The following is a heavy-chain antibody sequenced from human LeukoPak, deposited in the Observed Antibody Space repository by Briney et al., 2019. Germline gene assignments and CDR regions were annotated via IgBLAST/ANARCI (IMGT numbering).Heavy chain of an antibody. D-gene: IGHD3-9*01. Sequence: GASLRLSCAGSGFTFSNDDMHWVRQAPGKGLEWVAVTSYSGATIYYADSVKGRFTISKDNSRNTLYLQMNSLRVEDTAVYYCARNILSVDPSYPDYWGHGTLVTVSS. CDR3: ARNILSVDPSYPDY. V-gene: IGHV3-30*04. J-gene: IGHJ4*01. CDR1: GFTFSNDD. CDR2: TSYSGATI.